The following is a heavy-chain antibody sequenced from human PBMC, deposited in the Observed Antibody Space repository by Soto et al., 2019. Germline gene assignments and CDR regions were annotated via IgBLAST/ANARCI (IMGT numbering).Heavy chain of an antibody. CDR2: IYSGGST. V-gene: IGHV3-53*01. CDR1: GFTVSSNY. J-gene: IGHJ4*02. Sequence: GGSLRLSCAASGFTVSSNYMSWVRQAPGKGLEWVSVIYSGGSTYYADSVKGRFTISRDNSKNTLYLQMNSLRAEDTAVYYCSGNSRPFFFDYWGQGTLVTVSS. CDR3: SGNSRPFFFDY. D-gene: IGHD4-4*01.